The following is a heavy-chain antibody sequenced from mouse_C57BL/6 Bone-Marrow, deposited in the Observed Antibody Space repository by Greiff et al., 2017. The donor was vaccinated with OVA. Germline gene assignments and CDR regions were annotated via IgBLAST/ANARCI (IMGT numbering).Heavy chain of an antibody. Sequence: QVQLQQPGAELVKPGASVKMSCKASGYTFTSYWITWVKQRPGQGLEWIGDIYPGSGSTNYNEKFKSKATLTADTSSSTAYMQLSSLTSEDSAVYYCARGGLFAYWGQGTLVTVSA. CDR1: GYTFTSYW. V-gene: IGHV1-55*01. J-gene: IGHJ3*01. CDR2: IYPGSGST. CDR3: ARGGLFAY.